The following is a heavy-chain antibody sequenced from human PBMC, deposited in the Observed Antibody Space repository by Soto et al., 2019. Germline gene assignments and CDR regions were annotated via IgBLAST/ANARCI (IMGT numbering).Heavy chain of an antibody. D-gene: IGHD4-17*01. J-gene: IGHJ5*02. CDR2: ISSSSSTI. CDR1: GFTFSSYS. V-gene: IGHV3-48*01. Sequence: EVQLVESGGGLVQPGGSLRLSCAASGFTFSSYSMNWVRQAPGKGLEWVSYISSSSSTIYYADSVKGRFTISRDNAKNALYMQMSSSRAEDTAVYYCEREGGDLNGFDPWGQGTLVTVSS. CDR3: EREGGDLNGFDP.